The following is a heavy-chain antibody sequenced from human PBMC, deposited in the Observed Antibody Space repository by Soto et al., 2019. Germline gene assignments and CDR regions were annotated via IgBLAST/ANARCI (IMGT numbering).Heavy chain of an antibody. CDR2: IYSGTT. J-gene: IGHJ4*02. V-gene: IGHV4-30-2*01. D-gene: IGHD2-21*01. CDR1: GVSISSGGYS. CDR3: AREDGGAFFDF. Sequence: TLSLTCAVSGVSISSGGYSWSWIRQPPGKGMEWIGYIYSGTTHYNPSLKSRVTISMDRSKNQVSLSLKSVTAADTAVYYCAREDGGAFFDFWGQGNLVTVSS.